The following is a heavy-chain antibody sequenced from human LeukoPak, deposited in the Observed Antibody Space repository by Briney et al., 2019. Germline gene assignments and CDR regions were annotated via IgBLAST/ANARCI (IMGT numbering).Heavy chain of an antibody. J-gene: IGHJ6*03. V-gene: IGHV4-38-2*01. Sequence: GSLRLSCAASGFTFSSYGMSWVRQPPGKGLEWIGSIHYTGTTFYNPSLKSRVTISVDTSKNQFSLKLSSVTAADTAVYYCARTGGSFYFYYYMDVWGKGTTVTVSS. D-gene: IGHD3-10*01. CDR1: GFTFSSYG. CDR2: IHYTGTT. CDR3: ARTGGSFYFYYYMDV.